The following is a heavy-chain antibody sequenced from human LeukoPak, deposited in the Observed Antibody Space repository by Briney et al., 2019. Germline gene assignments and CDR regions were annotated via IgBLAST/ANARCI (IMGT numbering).Heavy chain of an antibody. J-gene: IGHJ5*02. Sequence: GGSLRLSCAASEFTFSSYGMHWVRQAPGKGLEWVAFIRYDGSNKYYADSVKGRFTISRDNSKNTLYLQMNSLRAEDTAVYYCAKDPAIFGVVTNWFDPWGQGTLATVSS. CDR2: IRYDGSNK. CDR3: AKDPAIFGVVTNWFDP. CDR1: EFTFSSYG. D-gene: IGHD3-3*01. V-gene: IGHV3-30*02.